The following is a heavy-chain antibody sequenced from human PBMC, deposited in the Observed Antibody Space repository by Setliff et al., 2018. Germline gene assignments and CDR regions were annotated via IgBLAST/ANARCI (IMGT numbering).Heavy chain of an antibody. J-gene: IGHJ3*02. CDR2: VSTYNGDT. Sequence: ASVKVSCKASGYSFSFFGITWVRQAPGQGLEWMGWVSTYNGDTNYAQKFRGRVTMTTDISTSTAYMELRTLRSDDTAVYYCARRPIALAGYRKGAFDIWGQGILVTVSS. V-gene: IGHV1-18*01. CDR3: ARRPIALAGYRKGAFDI. D-gene: IGHD6-19*01. CDR1: GYSFSFFG.